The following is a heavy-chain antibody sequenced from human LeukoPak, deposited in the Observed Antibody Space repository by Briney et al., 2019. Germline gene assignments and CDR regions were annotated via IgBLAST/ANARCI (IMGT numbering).Heavy chain of an antibody. CDR3: ARESIAVAGAPFDY. D-gene: IGHD6-19*01. CDR2: ISSGSTI. J-gene: IGHJ4*02. Sequence: GGSLRLSCAASGFTFSSYEMNWVRQAPGKGLEWVSYISSGSTIYDADSVKGRFTISRDNAKNSLYLQMSSLRAEDTAVYYCARESIAVAGAPFDYWGQGTLVTVSS. V-gene: IGHV3-48*03. CDR1: GFTFSSYE.